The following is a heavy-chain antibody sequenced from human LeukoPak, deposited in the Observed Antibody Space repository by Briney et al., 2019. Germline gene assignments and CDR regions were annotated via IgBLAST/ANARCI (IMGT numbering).Heavy chain of an antibody. CDR3: AKDKGAVTGTFDY. CDR1: GFTFSTYA. D-gene: IGHD1-14*01. CDR2: LTGGGGGT. V-gene: IGHV3-23*01. J-gene: IGHJ4*02. Sequence: GGSLRLSCAASGFTFSTYAMSWVRQAPGRGLEWVSGLTGGGGGTSYADSVKGRFTISRDNSKNTLYLQMNSLRAEDTAVYYCAKDKGAVTGTFDYWGQGTLVTVSS.